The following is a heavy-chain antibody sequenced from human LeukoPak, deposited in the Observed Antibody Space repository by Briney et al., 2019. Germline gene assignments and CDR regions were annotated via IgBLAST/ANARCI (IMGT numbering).Heavy chain of an antibody. J-gene: IGHJ4*02. V-gene: IGHV4-34*10. CDR1: GGSVSAYY. CDR3: AREALRVRADFFDY. CDR2: IDHSGST. D-gene: IGHD1-26*01. Sequence: SETLSLTCAVYGGSVSAYYWNWIRQPPGKGLEWIGEIDHSGSTDYNPSPKSRITMSVDTSHNQFSLKLSSVTAADTAVYYCAREALRVRADFFDYWGQGTLVTVSS.